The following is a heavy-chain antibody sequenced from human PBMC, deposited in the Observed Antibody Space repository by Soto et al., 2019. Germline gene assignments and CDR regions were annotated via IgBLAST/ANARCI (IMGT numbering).Heavy chain of an antibody. CDR1: GYTFTRYP. J-gene: IGHJ4*02. V-gene: IGHV1-3*01. D-gene: IGHD3-10*01. Sequence: QVQLVQSGPEVMKPGSSVKLSCEASGYTFTRYPIHWVRQAPGQGLEWMGWLNPANGDTGYSQNFQGRVTITRDTSASTAYMEMNSLRSEDTAVYHCARKDYYGSGIYYFDSWGQGTQVTVSS. CDR3: ARKDYYGSGIYYFDS. CDR2: LNPANGDT.